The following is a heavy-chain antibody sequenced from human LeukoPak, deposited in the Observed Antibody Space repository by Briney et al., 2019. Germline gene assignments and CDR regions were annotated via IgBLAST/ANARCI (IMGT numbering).Heavy chain of an antibody. Sequence: GGSLRLSCAASGFTVSSNYMSWVRQAPGKGLEWVSVIYSGGTTYYADSVKGRFTISRDNSNNTLYLQMNSLRAEDTAVYYCARGTVSMFEIWGQGTMVTVSS. CDR2: IYSGGTT. V-gene: IGHV3-53*01. J-gene: IGHJ3*02. CDR1: GFTVSSNY. CDR3: ARGTVSMFEI. D-gene: IGHD4-17*01.